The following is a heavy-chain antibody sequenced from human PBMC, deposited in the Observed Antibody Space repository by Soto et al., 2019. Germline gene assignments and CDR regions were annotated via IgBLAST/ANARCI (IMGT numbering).Heavy chain of an antibody. CDR2: FDPEDGET. V-gene: IGHV1-24*01. CDR3: ATGPPRTPPWFDP. J-gene: IGHJ5*02. Sequence: ASVKVSCKVSGYTLTELSMHWVRQAPGKGLEWMGGFDPEDGETIYAQKFQGRVAMTEDTSTDTAYMELSSLRSEDTAVYYCATGPPRTPPWFDPWGQGTLVTVSS. D-gene: IGHD2-2*01. CDR1: GYTLTELS.